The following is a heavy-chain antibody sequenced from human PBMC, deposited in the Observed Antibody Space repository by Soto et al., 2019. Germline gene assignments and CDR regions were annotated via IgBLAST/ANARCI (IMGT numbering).Heavy chain of an antibody. CDR1: GGTFSSYT. CDR3: AKAPRDYDFWSGYYLSNWFDP. J-gene: IGHJ5*02. Sequence: AASVKVSCKASGGTFSSYTISWVRQAPGQGLEWMGWIIANHGNTNYAQKFQGRVTMTTDTSTSTAYMELRSLRSDDTAVYYCAKAPRDYDFWSGYYLSNWFDPWGQGTLVTVSS. CDR2: IIANHGNT. V-gene: IGHV1-18*01. D-gene: IGHD3-3*01.